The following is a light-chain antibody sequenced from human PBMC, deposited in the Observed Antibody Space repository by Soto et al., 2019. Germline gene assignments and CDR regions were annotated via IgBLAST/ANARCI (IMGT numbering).Light chain of an antibody. CDR2: AAP. CDR3: QKYNSSPYT. J-gene: IGKJ2*01. Sequence: DIQMTQSPSSLSASVGDRVTITCRASQGISNYLAWYQQKPGKVPKLLIYAAPTLHSGVPSRFSGSGSRTDFTLTISSLQPEDVATYYCQKYNSSPYTFGQGTKQEIK. CDR1: QGISNY. V-gene: IGKV1-27*01.